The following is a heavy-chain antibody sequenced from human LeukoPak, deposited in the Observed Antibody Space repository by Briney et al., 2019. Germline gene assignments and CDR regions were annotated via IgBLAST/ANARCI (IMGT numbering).Heavy chain of an antibody. CDR2: INPSGGST. CDR3: ARAHPPNPFDY. J-gene: IGHJ4*02. Sequence: ASVKVSCKASGYTFTSYYMHWVRQAPGQGLEWMGIINPSGGSTSYAQKFQGRVTITTDESTSTAYTELSSLRSEDTAVYYCARAHPPNPFDYWGQGTLVTVSS. CDR1: GYTFTSYY. V-gene: IGHV1-46*01.